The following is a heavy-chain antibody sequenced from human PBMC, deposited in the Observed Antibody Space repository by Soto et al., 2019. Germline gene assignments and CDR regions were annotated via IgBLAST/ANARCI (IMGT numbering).Heavy chain of an antibody. CDR3: AHAGDYDLLSFDH. J-gene: IGHJ4*02. V-gene: IGHV2-5*02. D-gene: IGHD4-17*01. Sequence: QITLRESGPALVIPAQTLTLTCTFSGFSLTSHHMGVAWIRQPPGKAMEWLALIYWDDDERFNPSLKDRLAISKDTSKNQVVLTMTNMGPLDTATYFCAHAGDYDLLSFDHWGPGTLVTVSS. CDR2: IYWDDDE. CDR1: GFSLTSHHMG.